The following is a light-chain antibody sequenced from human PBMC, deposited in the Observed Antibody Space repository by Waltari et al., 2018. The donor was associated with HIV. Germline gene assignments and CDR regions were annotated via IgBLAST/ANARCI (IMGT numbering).Light chain of an antibody. CDR3: VAWDDSLRGVV. CDR1: TSNFGSND. J-gene: IGLJ2*01. V-gene: IGLV1-47*01. CDR2: RNN. Sequence: SVLTQPPSASGTPGPRVTIPCSGSTSNFGSNDVFWYQHLPGAAPKLLIHRNNQRPSGVPDRFSGSTSGTSASLAISGLRSEDEADYYCVAWDDSLRGVVFGGGTKVAAL.